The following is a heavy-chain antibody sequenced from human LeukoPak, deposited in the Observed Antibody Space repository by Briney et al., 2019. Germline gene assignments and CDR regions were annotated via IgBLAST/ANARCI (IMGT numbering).Heavy chain of an antibody. V-gene: IGHV1-69*04. CDR1: GGTFSSYA. J-gene: IGHJ4*02. CDR2: IIPILGIA. CDR3: ARSPYYYDSSGYLTFFDY. Sequence: SVKVSCKASGGTFSSYAISWVRQAPGQGLEWMGRIIPILGIANYAQKFQGRVTITADKSTSTAYMELSSLRSEDTAVYYCARSPYYYDSSGYLTFFDYWGQGTLVTVSS. D-gene: IGHD3-22*01.